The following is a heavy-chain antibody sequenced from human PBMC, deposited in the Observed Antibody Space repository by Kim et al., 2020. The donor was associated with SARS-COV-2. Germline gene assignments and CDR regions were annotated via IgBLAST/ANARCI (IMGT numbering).Heavy chain of an antibody. V-gene: IGHV6-1*01. CDR1: GDTVSSNSAA. Sequence: SQTLSLTCAISGDTVSSNSAAWTWIRQSPSRGLEWLGRTYYRSGWYYEYAPTVKGRITISPDTTKNQFSLHLNSVTPEDTAIYYCVSYHFDYWGQGTLVTVSS. CDR2: TYYRSGWYY. J-gene: IGHJ4*02. CDR3: VSYHFDY.